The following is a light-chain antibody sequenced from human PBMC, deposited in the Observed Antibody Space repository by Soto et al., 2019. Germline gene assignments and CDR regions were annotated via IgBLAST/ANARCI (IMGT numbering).Light chain of an antibody. CDR1: TGAVTSGHY. Sequence: QAVVTQEPSLTVSPGGTVTLTCDSSTGAVTSGHYPYWFQQKPGHAPRTLIYDTNNKHSWTPARFSGSLLGGKAALTLSGAQPEDEAEYYCMLSCSGARVFGGGTKLTVL. CDR3: MLSCSGARV. J-gene: IGLJ2*01. V-gene: IGLV7-46*01. CDR2: DTN.